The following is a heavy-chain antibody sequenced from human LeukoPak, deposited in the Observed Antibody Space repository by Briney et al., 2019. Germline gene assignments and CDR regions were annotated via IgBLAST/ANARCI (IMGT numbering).Heavy chain of an antibody. V-gene: IGHV3-53*01. CDR1: GFTVSSNH. J-gene: IGHJ6*02. Sequence: GGALRLSCAASGFTVSSNHMSWVRQAPGKGLEWVSVIYSGGTTYYADSVKGRFTISRDNSKNTLYLQMNSLRAEDTAVYYCAKSPYNWSYGYYVVDVWGQGTTVTVSS. D-gene: IGHD1-7*01. CDR2: IYSGGTT. CDR3: AKSPYNWSYGYYVVDV.